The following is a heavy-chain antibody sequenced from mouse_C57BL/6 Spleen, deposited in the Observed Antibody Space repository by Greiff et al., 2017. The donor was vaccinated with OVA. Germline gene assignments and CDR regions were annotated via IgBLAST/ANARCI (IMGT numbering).Heavy chain of an antibody. J-gene: IGHJ2*01. D-gene: IGHD3-2*02. V-gene: IGHV3-6*01. CDR3: ASDSSGY. Sequence: VQLKQSGPGLVKPSQSLSLTCSVTGYSITSGYYWNWIRQFPGNKLEWMGYISYDGSNNYNPSLKNRISITRDTSKNQFFLKLNSVTTEDTATYYCASDSSGYWGQGTTLTVSS. CDR2: ISYDGSN. CDR1: GYSITSGYY.